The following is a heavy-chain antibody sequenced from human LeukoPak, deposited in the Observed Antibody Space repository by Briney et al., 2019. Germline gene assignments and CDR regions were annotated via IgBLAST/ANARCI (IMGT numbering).Heavy chain of an antibody. D-gene: IGHD6-13*01. Sequence: ASVKVSCKASGYTFTGYYIHWVRQAPGQGLEWMGWINPNSGGTNYAQKFQGRVTMTRDTSISTAYMELSRLRSDDTAVYYCARDGIAAAGTFLLHYYYYMDVWGKGTTVTVSS. CDR2: INPNSGGT. CDR3: ARDGIAAAGTFLLHYYYYMDV. J-gene: IGHJ6*03. CDR1: GYTFTGYY. V-gene: IGHV1-2*02.